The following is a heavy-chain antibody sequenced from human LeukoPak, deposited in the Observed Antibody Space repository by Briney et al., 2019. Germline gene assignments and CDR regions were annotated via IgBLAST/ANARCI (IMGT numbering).Heavy chain of an antibody. J-gene: IGHJ4*02. CDR2: IRFDGGNE. CDR3: AKAGYSTSWYYLDF. V-gene: IGHV3-30*02. Sequence: PGGSLRLSCAASDFTFSDYAMHWVRQAPGKGLEWVAFIRFDGGNEIYGDSVKGRFTISRDDSKDTLYLQMNSLSAEDTAVYFCAKAGYSTSWYYLDFRGQGTLVTVSS. D-gene: IGHD6-13*01. CDR1: DFTFSDYA.